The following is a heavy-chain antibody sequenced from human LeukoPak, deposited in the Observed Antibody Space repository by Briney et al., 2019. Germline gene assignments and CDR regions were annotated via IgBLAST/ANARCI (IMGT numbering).Heavy chain of an antibody. Sequence: GGSLRLSCAASGFTFSSYGMHWVRQAPGKGLEWVAVIWYDGSNKYYADSVKGRFTISRDNSKNTLYLQMNSLRAEDTAVYYCARDSAVTALDYWGQGTLVTVSS. J-gene: IGHJ4*02. CDR2: IWYDGSNK. CDR3: ARDSAVTALDY. CDR1: GFTFSSYG. D-gene: IGHD2-21*02. V-gene: IGHV3-33*01.